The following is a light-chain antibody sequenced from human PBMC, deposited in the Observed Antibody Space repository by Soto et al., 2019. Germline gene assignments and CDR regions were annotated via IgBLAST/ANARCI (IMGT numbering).Light chain of an antibody. J-gene: IGLJ1*01. Sequence: QSALTQPASVSGSPGQSVTMSCTGTSSDVGNYNLVSWYQQHPGKAPKFMIFEVSKRPSGVSDRFSGSKSGNTASLTIAGLQAEDEADYYCCSYAGNSAYVFGSGTKLTVL. V-gene: IGLV2-23*02. CDR3: CSYAGNSAYV. CDR2: EVS. CDR1: SSDVGNYNL.